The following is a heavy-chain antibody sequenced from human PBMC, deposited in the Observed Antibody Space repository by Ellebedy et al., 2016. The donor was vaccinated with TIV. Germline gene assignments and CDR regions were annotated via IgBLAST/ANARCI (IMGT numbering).Heavy chain of an antibody. CDR3: AAGNDGGWFDH. Sequence: AASVKVSCKASGGTFSSYPISWLRQAPGQGLEWMGRIIPILGIANYAQKFQGRVTITADKSTSIAYMELSSLRSEDTAVYYCAAGNDGGWFDHWGQGTLVTVSS. CDR1: GGTFSSYP. CDR2: IIPILGIA. D-gene: IGHD1-1*01. J-gene: IGHJ5*02. V-gene: IGHV1-69*02.